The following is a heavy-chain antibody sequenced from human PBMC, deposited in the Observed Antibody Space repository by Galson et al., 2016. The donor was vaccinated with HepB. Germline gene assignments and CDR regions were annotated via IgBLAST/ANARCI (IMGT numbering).Heavy chain of an antibody. Sequence: SLRLSCAGSGFTFSNAWMSWVRQAPGKGLEWVGRIKTKSDGGATDHAAPVEGSFTISRDDSQDTLYLQMNSLTTDDTAVYYCATGKGYLYDFWGQGTLVTVSS. V-gene: IGHV3-15*01. J-gene: IGHJ4*02. CDR2: IKTKSDGGAT. CDR3: ATGKGYLYDF. D-gene: IGHD5-18*01. CDR1: GFTFSNAW.